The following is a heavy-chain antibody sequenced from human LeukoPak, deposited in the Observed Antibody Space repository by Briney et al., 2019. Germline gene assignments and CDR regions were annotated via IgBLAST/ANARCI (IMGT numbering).Heavy chain of an antibody. CDR1: GGSMRTYY. J-gene: IGHJ4*02. CDR3: ARAECGSDCYYFDY. D-gene: IGHD2-21*01. Sequence: SETLSLTCTVSGGSMRTYYWIWIRQPAGKGLEWIGRIYTSGTTNYNPSLKSRVTMSVDTSKNQFSLKLSSVTAADTAVYYCARAECGSDCYYFDYWGQGTLVTVS. CDR2: IYTSGTT. V-gene: IGHV4-4*07.